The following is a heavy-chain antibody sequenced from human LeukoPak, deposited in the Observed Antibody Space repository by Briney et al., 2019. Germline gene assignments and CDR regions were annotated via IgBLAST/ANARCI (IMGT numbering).Heavy chain of an antibody. CDR3: ARFYRERGDYIDPFDY. D-gene: IGHD4-17*01. CDR1: GYTFTSYS. CDR2: ITTYNNNT. Sequence: ASVTVSCKASGYTFTSYSVTWVRQAPGQGLEWGGWITTYNNNTEYAREVQGRVTMTTDPSTSTAYMELRSLRSDDTAVYYCARFYRERGDYIDPFDYWGEGTLVTVSS. V-gene: IGHV1-18*01. J-gene: IGHJ4*02.